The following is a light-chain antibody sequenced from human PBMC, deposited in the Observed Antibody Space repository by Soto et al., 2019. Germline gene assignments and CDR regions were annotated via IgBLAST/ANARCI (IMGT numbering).Light chain of an antibody. CDR1: ESVTNNY. CDR2: GAS. CDR3: QQRKNWPPLT. J-gene: IGKJ4*01. V-gene: IGKV3-11*01. Sequence: EIVLTQSPVTLSLSPGERATLSCRASESVTNNYLAWYQRKPGQAPRLLIYGASNRATGIPARFSGSGSGTDFTLTISSLEPEDFAVYYCQQRKNWPPLTFGGGTKVEIK.